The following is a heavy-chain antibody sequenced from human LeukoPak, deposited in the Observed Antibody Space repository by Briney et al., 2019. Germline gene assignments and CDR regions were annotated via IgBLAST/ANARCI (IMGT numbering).Heavy chain of an antibody. Sequence: GGSLRLSCAASGFTFSSYSVNWVRQAPGKGVEWVSSISSSSSYIYYADSVKGRFTISRDNAKNSLYLQINSLGAEDTAVYYCARQSSPPTPPTLDPWGQGTLVTVSS. J-gene: IGHJ5*02. CDR1: GFTFSSYS. CDR2: ISSSSSYI. V-gene: IGHV3-21*01. CDR3: ARQSSPPTPPTLDP. D-gene: IGHD4-17*01.